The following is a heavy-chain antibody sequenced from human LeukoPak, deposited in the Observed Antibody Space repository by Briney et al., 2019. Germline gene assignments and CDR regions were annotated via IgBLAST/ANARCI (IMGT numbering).Heavy chain of an antibody. D-gene: IGHD2-21*01. J-gene: IGHJ5*02. V-gene: IGHV1-46*01. CDR3: ARPSYCVADNCGYWLDP. CDR1: GYTFTKYL. Sequence: GASVTVSCKTSGYTFTKYLIHWVRQAPGQGLEWMGTINPQGDITNYAQRFQGRITLTEDTSTSTVYMELSSLTSEDTAVYYCARPSYCVADNCGYWLDPWGQGTLVTVSS. CDR2: INPQGDIT.